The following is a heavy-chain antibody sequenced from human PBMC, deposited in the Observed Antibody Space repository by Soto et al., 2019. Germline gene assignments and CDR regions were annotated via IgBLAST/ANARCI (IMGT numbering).Heavy chain of an antibody. D-gene: IGHD6-19*01. Sequence: GGSPRLSCAASGFTFSSYAMSWVRQAPGKGLEWVSAISGSGGSTYYADSVKGRFTISRDNSKNTLYLQMNSLRAEDTAVYYCANNPGYSSGWYNWGQGTLVTVSS. J-gene: IGHJ4*02. CDR2: ISGSGGST. V-gene: IGHV3-23*01. CDR1: GFTFSSYA. CDR3: ANNPGYSSGWYN.